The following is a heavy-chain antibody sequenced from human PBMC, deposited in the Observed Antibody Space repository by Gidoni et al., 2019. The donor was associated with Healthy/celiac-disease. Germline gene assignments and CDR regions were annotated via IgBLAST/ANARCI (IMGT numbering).Heavy chain of an antibody. CDR1: GFTFSNAW. D-gene: IGHD5-12*01. Sequence: EVQLVESGGGLVQPGGSLRLSCAASGFTFSNAWMSWVRQAPGKGLEWVGRIKSKTDGGKTDYAAPVKGRFTSSRDDSKNTLYLQMNSLKTEDTAVYYCTTVIPWLSPLNWGQGTLVTVSS. CDR2: IKSKTDGGKT. V-gene: IGHV3-15*01. CDR3: TTVIPWLSPLN. J-gene: IGHJ4*02.